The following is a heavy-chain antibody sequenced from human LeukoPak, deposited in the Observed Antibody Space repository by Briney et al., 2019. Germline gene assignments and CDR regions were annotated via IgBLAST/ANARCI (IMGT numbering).Heavy chain of an antibody. CDR3: ARGNMVAAADGLDY. D-gene: IGHD6-13*01. V-gene: IGHV4-4*07. CDR1: GGSISSYY. J-gene: IGHJ4*02. Sequence: SETLSLTCTVSGGSISSYYWSWIRQPAGKGLEWIGRIYTSGSTNYNPSLKSRVTMSVDTSKNQFSLKLRSVTAADTAVYYCARGNMVAAADGLDYWGQGTLVTVSS. CDR2: IYTSGST.